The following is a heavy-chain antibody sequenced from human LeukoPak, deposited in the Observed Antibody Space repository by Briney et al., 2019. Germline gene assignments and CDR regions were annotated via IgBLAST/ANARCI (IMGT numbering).Heavy chain of an antibody. CDR1: GGSMGSKY. Sequence: PSETLSLTCTVSGGSMGSKYWNWIRQPAGKGLEWIGRIYTSGDTNYNPSLKSRVIMSVDTSKNQFSLKLSSVTAADTAVYYCARPYYYDSRIDPWGQGILVTVSS. CDR2: IYTSGDT. V-gene: IGHV4-4*07. D-gene: IGHD3-22*01. J-gene: IGHJ5*02. CDR3: ARPYYYDSRIDP.